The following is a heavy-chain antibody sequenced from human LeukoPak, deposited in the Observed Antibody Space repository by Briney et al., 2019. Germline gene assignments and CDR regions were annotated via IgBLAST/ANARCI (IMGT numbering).Heavy chain of an antibody. D-gene: IGHD3-22*01. J-gene: IGHJ4*02. CDR2: ISSSSSTI. Sequence: GGSLRLSCAASGFTFSSYSIDWVRQAPGKGLEWLSYISSSSSTIYYADSVKGRLTISRDNAKNSVYLQMNSLRAEDTAVYYCARVWSSGYTKDYWGQGTLVSVSS. CDR1: GFTFSSYS. CDR3: ARVWSSGYTKDY. V-gene: IGHV3-48*04.